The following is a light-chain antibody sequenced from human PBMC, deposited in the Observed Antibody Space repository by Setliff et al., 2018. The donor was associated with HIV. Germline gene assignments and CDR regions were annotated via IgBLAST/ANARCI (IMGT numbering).Light chain of an antibody. J-gene: IGLJ1*01. CDR2: DST. CDR3: TSYTSSDTYV. CDR1: KSDIGGYNY. Sequence: QSALTQPASVSAAPGLSITISCTGTKSDIGGYNYVSWYVQEPGKAPKLIMYDSTSRPSGISNRFSGSKSGNTASLTISGLRAEDEGDYYCTSYTSSDTYVFGTGTKGTVL. V-gene: IGLV2-14*03.